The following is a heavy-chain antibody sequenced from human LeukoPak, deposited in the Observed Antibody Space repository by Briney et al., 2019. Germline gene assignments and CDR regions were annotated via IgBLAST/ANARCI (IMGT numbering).Heavy chain of an antibody. CDR1: GFSLSSHY. CDR2: IKEDGSEK. CDR3: ASGRQLGY. D-gene: IGHD6-13*01. V-gene: IGHV3-7*01. J-gene: IGHJ4*02. Sequence: GGSLRLSCAASGFSLSSHYMSWVRQAPGKGLEWVANIKEDGSEKYYVDSVKGRFTISRDNARNSLYLQMNSLRAEDTAVYYCASGRQLGYWGQGTLVTVSS.